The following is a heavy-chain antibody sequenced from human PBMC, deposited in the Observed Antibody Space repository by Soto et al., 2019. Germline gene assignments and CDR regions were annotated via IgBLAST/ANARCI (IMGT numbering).Heavy chain of an antibody. CDR3: AREGYSYDY. CDR1: GFTFSSYG. CDR2: IWYDGSNK. Sequence: GGSLRLSCAASGFTFSSYGMHWVRQAPGKGLGWVAVIWYDGSNKYYADSVKGRFTISRDNSKNTLYLQMNSLRAEDTAVYYCAREGYSYDYWGQGTLVTVSS. D-gene: IGHD5-18*01. V-gene: IGHV3-33*01. J-gene: IGHJ4*02.